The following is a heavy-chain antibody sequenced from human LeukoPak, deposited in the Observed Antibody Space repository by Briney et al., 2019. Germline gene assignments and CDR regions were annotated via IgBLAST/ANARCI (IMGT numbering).Heavy chain of an antibody. Sequence: GGSLRLSCAASGFTVSSNYMSWVRQAPGKGLEWVSVIYSGGSTYYADSVKGRFTISRDNSKNTLYLQMNSLRAEDTAVYYCAKVHSGSYLYYFDYWGQGTLVTVSS. CDR3: AKVHSGSYLYYFDY. V-gene: IGHV3-53*01. CDR2: IYSGGST. CDR1: GFTVSSNY. D-gene: IGHD1-26*01. J-gene: IGHJ4*02.